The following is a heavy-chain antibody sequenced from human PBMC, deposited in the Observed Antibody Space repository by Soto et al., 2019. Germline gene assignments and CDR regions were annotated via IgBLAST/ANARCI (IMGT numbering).Heavy chain of an antibody. J-gene: IGHJ4*02. CDR1: GFTFSSYA. V-gene: IGHV3-23*01. CDR3: AKAGSSGYDFHANYFDY. D-gene: IGHD5-12*01. Sequence: PGGSLRLCCAASGFTFSSYAVSWVRQAPGKGLEWVSAISGSGGSTYYADSVKGRFTISRDNSKNTLYLQMNSLRAEDTAVYYCAKAGSSGYDFHANYFDYWGQGTLVTVSS. CDR2: ISGSGGST.